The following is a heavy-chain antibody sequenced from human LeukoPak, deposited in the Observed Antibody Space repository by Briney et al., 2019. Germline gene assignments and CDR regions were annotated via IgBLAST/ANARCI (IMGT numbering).Heavy chain of an antibody. CDR1: GFTFGDYA. CDR2: ISWNSGSI. J-gene: IGHJ4*02. D-gene: IGHD1-1*01. V-gene: IGHV3-9*01. CDR3: AMKMAPMAGTSAPYCYFSY. Sequence: GGSLRLSCAASGFTFGDYAMNWVRQAPGKGLEWVSGISWNSGSIGYADSVKGRFTISRDNAKNSLYLQVISLRAEDTALYYCAMKMAPMAGTSAPYCYFSYLGQGTHVADSS.